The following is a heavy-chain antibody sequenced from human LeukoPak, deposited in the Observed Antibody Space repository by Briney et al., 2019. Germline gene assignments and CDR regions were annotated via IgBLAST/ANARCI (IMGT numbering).Heavy chain of an antibody. J-gene: IGHJ3*02. D-gene: IGHD2-15*01. CDR1: GFSLSTRGVG. Sequence: SGPTLVNPTQTLTLTCTFSGFSLSTRGVGVAWIRQPPGKALEWLAPIYWDDDKRYTPSLKSRITITKDPSKNQVVLTMPNMDPVDTATYYCAHKLPVDDAFDIWGQGTMVTVSS. CDR2: IYWDDDK. V-gene: IGHV2-5*02. CDR3: AHKLPVDDAFDI.